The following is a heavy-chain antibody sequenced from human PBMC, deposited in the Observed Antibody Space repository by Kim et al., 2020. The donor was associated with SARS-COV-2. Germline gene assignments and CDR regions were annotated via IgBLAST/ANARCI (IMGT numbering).Heavy chain of an antibody. V-gene: IGHV3-33*06. Sequence: GGSLRLSCAASGFTFSSYAMHWVRQAPGKGLEWVAVIWYDGSNKYYADSVKGRFTISRDNSKNTLYLQMNSLRAEDTAVYYCAKDYGIVVGDAFDIWGQGTMVTVSS. CDR1: GFTFSSYA. D-gene: IGHD2-15*01. CDR3: AKDYGIVVGDAFDI. J-gene: IGHJ3*02. CDR2: IWYDGSNK.